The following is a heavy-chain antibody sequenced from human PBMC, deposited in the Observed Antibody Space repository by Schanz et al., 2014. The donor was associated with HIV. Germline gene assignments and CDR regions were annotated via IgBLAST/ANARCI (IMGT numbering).Heavy chain of an antibody. CDR2: MNPNSGNT. CDR3: AREVDIVVVPAAIVGWFDP. V-gene: IGHV1-8*02. CDR1: GGTFSIYA. J-gene: IGHJ5*02. Sequence: QVQLVQSGAEVKKPGSSVKVSCKASGGTFSIYAISWVRQATGQGLEWMGWMNPNSGNTGYAQKFQGRVTMTRTTSISTAYMELSSLRSEDTAVYYCAREVDIVVVPAAIVGWFDPWGQGTLVTVSS. D-gene: IGHD2-2*03.